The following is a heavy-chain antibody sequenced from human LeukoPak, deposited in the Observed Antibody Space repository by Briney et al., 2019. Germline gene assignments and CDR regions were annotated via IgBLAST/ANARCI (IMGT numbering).Heavy chain of an antibody. Sequence: SETLSLTCTVSGGSISSSSYYWGWIRQPPGKGLEWIGSIYYSGSTYYNPSLKSRVTISVDTSKNQFSLKLSSVTAADTAVYYCARGPLAGSYYYYYMDVWGKGTTVTVSS. V-gene: IGHV4-39*07. CDR3: ARGPLAGSYYYYYMDV. D-gene: IGHD6-19*01. J-gene: IGHJ6*03. CDR2: IYYSGST. CDR1: GGSISSSSYY.